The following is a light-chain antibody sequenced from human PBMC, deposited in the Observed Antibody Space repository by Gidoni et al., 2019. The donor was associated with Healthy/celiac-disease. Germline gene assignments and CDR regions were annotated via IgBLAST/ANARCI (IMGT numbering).Light chain of an antibody. CDR2: GAS. V-gene: IGKV3-15*01. CDR3: QQYNNWPPYT. CDR1: QSVSSN. J-gene: IGKJ2*01. Sequence: EIVMTQSPATLSVSPGERATLSCRASQSVSSNLACYQQKPGQAPRLLIYGASTRATGIPARFSGSGSVIEFTLTISSLQSEDFAVYYCQQYNNWPPYTFGQGTKLEIK.